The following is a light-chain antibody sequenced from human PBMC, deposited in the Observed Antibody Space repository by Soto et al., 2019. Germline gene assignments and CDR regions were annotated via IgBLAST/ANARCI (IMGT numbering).Light chain of an antibody. Sequence: QSVLTQPPSASGTPGQRVTISCSGSSSNIGSNYVYWYQQLPGTAPKLLIYRNNQRPSGVPDRFSGSKSGTSASLAISGLRSEDEADYYCAAGDAHVVFGGGTKVTVL. V-gene: IGLV1-47*01. J-gene: IGLJ2*01. CDR1: SSNIGSNY. CDR3: AAGDAHVV. CDR2: RNN.